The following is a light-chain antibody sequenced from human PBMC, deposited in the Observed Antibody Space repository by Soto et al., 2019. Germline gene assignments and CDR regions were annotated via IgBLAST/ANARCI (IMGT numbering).Light chain of an antibody. CDR3: QQYNSYPGT. V-gene: IGKV1-5*03. J-gene: IGKJ1*01. CDR1: QSVNSW. Sequence: DIQMTQSPSTLSASVGDSVTIACRASQSVNSWLAWYQQEPGKAPKPLIYRASSLESGVPSRFSGSGSGTEFTLTISSLQPDDFATYYCQQYNSYPGTFGQGTKVEIK. CDR2: RAS.